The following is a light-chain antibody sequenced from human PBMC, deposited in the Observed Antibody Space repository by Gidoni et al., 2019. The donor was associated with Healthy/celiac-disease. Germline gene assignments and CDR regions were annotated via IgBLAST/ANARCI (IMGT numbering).Light chain of an antibody. CDR3: QQSYSTPRT. Sequence: DLHMTQSPSSLSASVGYRVTITCRASQSISSYLNWYQQKPGKAPKLLIYAASSLQSGVPSRVSGSGSGTDFTLTNSSLQPEDFATYYCQQSYSTPRTFGQXTKVEIK. J-gene: IGKJ1*01. V-gene: IGKV1-39*01. CDR1: QSISSY. CDR2: AAS.